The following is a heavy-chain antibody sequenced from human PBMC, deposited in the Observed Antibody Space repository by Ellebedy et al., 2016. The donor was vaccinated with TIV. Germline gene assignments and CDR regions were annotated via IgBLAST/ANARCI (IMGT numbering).Heavy chain of an antibody. J-gene: IGHJ6*02. CDR3: ARRGGYCTSTSCYYYYGLDV. CDR2: ISPYNDNT. CDR1: GYTFTSYG. Sequence: ASVKVSCXASGYTFTSYGISWVRQAPGQGLEWMGWISPYNDNTNYAQKLQGRVTMTTDTSTSTAYMELRSLRSDDTAVYYCARRGGYCTSTSCYYYYGLDVWGQGTTATVSS. D-gene: IGHD2-2*01. V-gene: IGHV1-18*04.